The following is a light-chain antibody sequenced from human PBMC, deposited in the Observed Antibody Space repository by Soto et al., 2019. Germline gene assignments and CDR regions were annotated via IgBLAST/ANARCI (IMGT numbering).Light chain of an antibody. CDR3: HQYDYWWT. V-gene: IGKV3-15*01. CDR2: DAS. J-gene: IGKJ1*01. Sequence: VMTQSPATLSVSPRERVTLSCRASQSVSRHLAWYQQKPGQAPRLLIYDASTRATGIPARFSGSGSGTEFTLTISSLQSEDFEVYYWHQYDYWWTFGQGTKVEV. CDR1: QSVSRH.